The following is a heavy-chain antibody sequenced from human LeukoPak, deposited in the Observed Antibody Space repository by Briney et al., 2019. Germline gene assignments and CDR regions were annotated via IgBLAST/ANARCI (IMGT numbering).Heavy chain of an antibody. CDR3: ARDSGSTVTIHYYYYGMDV. CDR1: GYTFTSYG. D-gene: IGHD4-17*01. J-gene: IGHJ6*02. Sequence: GASVKVSCKASGYTFTSYGISWVRQAPGQGLEWMGWISAYNGNTNYAQKLQGRVTMTADTSTSTAYMELRSLRSDDTAVYYCARDSGSTVTIHYYYYGMDVWGQGTTVTVSS. CDR2: ISAYNGNT. V-gene: IGHV1-18*01.